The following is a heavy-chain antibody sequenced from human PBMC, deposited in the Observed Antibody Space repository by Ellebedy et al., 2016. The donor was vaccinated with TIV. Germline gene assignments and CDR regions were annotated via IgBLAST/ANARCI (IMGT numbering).Heavy chain of an antibody. J-gene: IGHJ4*02. CDR2: IKEDGSDI. D-gene: IGHD6-19*01. CDR3: ARASGWYSYFDS. CDR1: GFTFSSHW. V-gene: IGHV3-7*01. Sequence: PGGPLRLSCAASGFTFSSHWMSWVRQAPGKGLEWVANIKEDGSDIYYVESAKGRFTISRDNAKSALYLQMNTLGVEDTAVYYCARASGWYSYFDSWGQGILVTVSS.